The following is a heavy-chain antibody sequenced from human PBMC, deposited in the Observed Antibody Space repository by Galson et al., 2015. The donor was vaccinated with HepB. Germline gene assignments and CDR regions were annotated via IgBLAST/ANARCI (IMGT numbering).Heavy chain of an antibody. J-gene: IGHJ6*02. CDR1: GFTFTSSA. D-gene: IGHD6-6*01. CDR2: IVVGSGNT. Sequence: SVKVSCKASGFTFTSSAMQWVRQARGQRLEWIGWIVVGSGNTNYAQKFQERVTITRDMSTSTAYMELSSLRSEDTAVYYCAAVPSPNSSSMGLQYGMDVWGQGTTVTVSS. V-gene: IGHV1-58*02. CDR3: AAVPSPNSSSMGLQYGMDV.